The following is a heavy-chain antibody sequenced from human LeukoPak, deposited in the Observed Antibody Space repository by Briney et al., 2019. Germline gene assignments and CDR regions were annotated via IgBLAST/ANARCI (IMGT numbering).Heavy chain of an antibody. V-gene: IGHV3-74*01. CDR3: AELGITMIGGV. D-gene: IGHD3-10*02. Sequence: PGGSLRLSCAASGFTFSSYWMHWVPQAPGKGLVWVSRINSDGSSTSYADSVKGRFTISRDNAKNSLYLQMNSLRAEDTAVYYCAELGITMIGGVWGKGTTVTISS. CDR2: INSDGSST. J-gene: IGHJ6*04. CDR1: GFTFSSYW.